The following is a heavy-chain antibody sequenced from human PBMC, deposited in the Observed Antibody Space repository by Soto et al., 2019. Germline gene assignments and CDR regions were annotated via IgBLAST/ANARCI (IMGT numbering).Heavy chain of an antibody. CDR3: ARVGARLWFGEVNNWFDP. Sequence: QVQLVQSGAEVKKPGASVKVSCKASGYTFTSYGISWVRQAPGQGLEWMGWISAYNGNTNYAQKLQGRVTMTTDTSTSTAYMELRSLRSDDTAMYYCARVGARLWFGEVNNWFDPWGQGTLVTVSS. V-gene: IGHV1-18*01. CDR1: GYTFTSYG. D-gene: IGHD3-10*01. CDR2: ISAYNGNT. J-gene: IGHJ5*02.